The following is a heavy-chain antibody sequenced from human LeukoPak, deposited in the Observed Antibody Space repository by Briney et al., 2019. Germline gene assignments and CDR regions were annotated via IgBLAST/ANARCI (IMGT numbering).Heavy chain of an antibody. Sequence: PGGSLRPSCAASGFTFSTYGMHWVRQAPGKGLEWVAVISYDGDNKYLADSVKGRFTISRDNSKNTLYLQMNSLRAEDTAVYYCAKDRLLLARGVIDAFDIWGQGTMVTVSS. J-gene: IGHJ3*02. CDR2: ISYDGDNK. CDR1: GFTFSTYG. CDR3: AKDRLLLARGVIDAFDI. D-gene: IGHD3-10*01. V-gene: IGHV3-30*18.